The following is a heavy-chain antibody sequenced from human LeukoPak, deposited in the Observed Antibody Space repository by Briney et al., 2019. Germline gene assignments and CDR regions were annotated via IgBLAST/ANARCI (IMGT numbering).Heavy chain of an antibody. D-gene: IGHD4-11*01. CDR1: GFTFGDYA. CDR2: IRSKAYGGTT. Sequence: GGSLRLSCTTSGFTFGDYAMSWVRQAPGKGLEWIGFIRSKAYGGTTEYAASVKGRFTISRDDSKSIAYLQMNSLYTEDTAVYFCTRDGMTSVKGPGLFSQPLLYYYMDVWGKGTTVTVSS. J-gene: IGHJ6*03. V-gene: IGHV3-49*04. CDR3: TRDGMTSVKGPGLFSQPLLYYYMDV.